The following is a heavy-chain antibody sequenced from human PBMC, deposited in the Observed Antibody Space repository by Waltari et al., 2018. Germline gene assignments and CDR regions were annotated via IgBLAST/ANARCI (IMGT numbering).Heavy chain of an antibody. V-gene: IGHV3-30*02. CDR1: GFPFSRYG. CDR2: IRYDGSNA. Sequence: QVQLVESGGGVVQPGGSLRLSCAASGFPFSRYGMHWVRQAPGKGLEGVAFIRYDGSNAYYADSVKGRFTISRDNSKNTLSLQMNSLRAEDTAVYYCAKDGSFVVVPEAMFDYYMDVWGKGTTVSVSS. D-gene: IGHD2-2*01. J-gene: IGHJ6*03. CDR3: AKDGSFVVVPEAMFDYYMDV.